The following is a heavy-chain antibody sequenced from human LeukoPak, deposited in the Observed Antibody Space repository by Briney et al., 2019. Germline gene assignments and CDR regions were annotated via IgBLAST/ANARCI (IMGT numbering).Heavy chain of an antibody. Sequence: TSETLSLTCTVSGYSISSGYYWGWIRQPPGKGLEWIGSIYHSGSTYYNPSLKSRVTISVDTSKNQFSLKLSSVTAADTAVYYCARDRGGFDPWGQGTLVTVSS. CDR3: ARDRGGFDP. V-gene: IGHV4-38-2*02. CDR1: GYSISSGYY. CDR2: IYHSGST. J-gene: IGHJ5*02.